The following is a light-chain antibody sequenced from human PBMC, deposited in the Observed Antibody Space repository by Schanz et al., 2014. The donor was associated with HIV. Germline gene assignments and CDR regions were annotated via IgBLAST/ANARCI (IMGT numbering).Light chain of an antibody. CDR1: SGDVGPYDY. CDR3: SSYTSSSTYV. J-gene: IGLJ1*01. CDR2: DVT. V-gene: IGLV2-14*03. Sequence: QSALTQPASVSGSPGQSITISCTGSSGDVGPYDYVSWYQQHPGPAPKLIIYDVTKRPSGVPDRFSGSKSGNTASLTISGLQAEDEADYYCSSYTSSSTYVFRTGTKLTVL.